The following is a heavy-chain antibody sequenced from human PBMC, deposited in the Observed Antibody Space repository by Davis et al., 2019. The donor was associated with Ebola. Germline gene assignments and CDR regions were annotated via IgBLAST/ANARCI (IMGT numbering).Heavy chain of an antibody. CDR3: ARYCHYTDCSYFDC. J-gene: IGHJ4*02. CDR2: IRAGGGDT. V-gene: IGHV3-23*01. D-gene: IGHD2-15*01. CDR1: GFTFSNYG. Sequence: PGGSLRLSCAASGFTFSNYGMSWVRQAPGKGLEWVSSIRAGGGDTYYADAVKGRFTISRDNSKNTLYLQMNSLRAEDTATYYCARYCHYTDCSYFDCWGQGTMVAVSS.